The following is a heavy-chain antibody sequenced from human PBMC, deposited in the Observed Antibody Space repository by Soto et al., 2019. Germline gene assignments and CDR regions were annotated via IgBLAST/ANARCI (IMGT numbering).Heavy chain of an antibody. V-gene: IGHV3-23*01. CDR2: ISGSGGST. CDR1: GFTFSSYA. D-gene: IGHD6-13*01. CDR3: AKDTAAGSYFDY. J-gene: IGHJ4*02. Sequence: GGSLRLSCAASGFTFSSYAMSWVRQAPGKGLEWVSAISGSGGSTYYADSVEGRFTISRDNSKNTLYLQMNSLRAEDTAVYYCAKDTAAGSYFDYWGQGTLVTVSS.